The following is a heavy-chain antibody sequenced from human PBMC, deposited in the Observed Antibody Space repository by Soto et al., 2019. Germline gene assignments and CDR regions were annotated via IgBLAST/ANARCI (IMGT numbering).Heavy chain of an antibody. V-gene: IGHV3-30*18. Sequence: QVQLVESGGGVVQPGRSLRLSCVASGFTLSNTGMHWVRQAPGKGLEWVAMISHDGSNTYYGDSVKGRFTISRDTSWNTLYLQMDSLRPEDTSVYYCAKDWGSSGWFNWFDPWGQGTLVTVSS. CDR2: ISHDGSNT. CDR3: AKDWGSSGWFNWFDP. J-gene: IGHJ5*02. D-gene: IGHD6-19*01. CDR1: GFTLSNTG.